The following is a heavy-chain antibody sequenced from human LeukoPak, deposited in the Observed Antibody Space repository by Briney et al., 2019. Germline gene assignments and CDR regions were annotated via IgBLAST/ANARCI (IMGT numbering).Heavy chain of an antibody. CDR1: GYTFTSYG. V-gene: IGHV1-18*01. CDR3: ARVPYDSSGYYQYYFDY. D-gene: IGHD3-22*01. J-gene: IGHJ4*02. Sequence: GASVKVPCKASGYTFTSYGISWVRQAPGQGLEWMAWISAYNGNTNYAQKLQGRVTMTTDTSTSTAYMELRGLRSDDTAVYYCARVPYDSSGYYQYYFDYWGQGTLVTVSS. CDR2: ISAYNGNT.